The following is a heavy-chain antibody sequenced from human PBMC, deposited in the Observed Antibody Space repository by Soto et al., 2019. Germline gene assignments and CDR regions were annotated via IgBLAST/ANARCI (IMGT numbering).Heavy chain of an antibody. CDR3: ARGGKVLWFGASPRRGSNWFAP. J-gene: IGHJ5*02. D-gene: IGHD3-10*01. V-gene: IGHV4-34*01. Sequence: QVQLQQWGAGLLKPSETLSLTCAVYGGSFSGYYWSWIRQPPGKGLEWIGEINHSGSTNYNPSLKGRVTIPVATSKNQFPLKLSSVPAADPAVYYCARGGKVLWFGASPRRGSNWFAPWGQGTLVTVSS. CDR2: INHSGST. CDR1: GGSFSGYY.